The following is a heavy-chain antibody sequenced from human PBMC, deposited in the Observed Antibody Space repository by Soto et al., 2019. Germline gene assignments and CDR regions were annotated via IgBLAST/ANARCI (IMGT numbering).Heavy chain of an antibody. CDR2: INPQTGGT. D-gene: IGHD6-13*01. CDR3: VRRHVSATGIDWFDP. CDR1: GYTFTGYY. J-gene: IGHJ5*02. V-gene: IGHV1-2*02. Sequence: ASVKVSCKASGYTFTGYYIHWVREAPGQGLEWMGWINPQTGGTSYAQRFQGRVTLSRDTSINTAYLELSSLRSEDTAVYYCVRRHVSATGIDWFDPWGQGTLVTVS.